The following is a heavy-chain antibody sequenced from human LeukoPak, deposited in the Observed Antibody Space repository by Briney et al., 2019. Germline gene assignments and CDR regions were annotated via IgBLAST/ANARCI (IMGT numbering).Heavy chain of an antibody. CDR2: IYYSGST. CDR1: GGSISSSNW. V-gene: IGHV4-59*08. CDR3: ARGARAGYNLEPFDY. J-gene: IGHJ4*02. D-gene: IGHD5-24*01. Sequence: PSGTLSLTCAVSGGSISSSNWWSWIRQPPGKGLEWIGYIYYSGSTEYNPSLKSRVTISVDTSKNQFSLKLSSVTAADTAVYYCARGARAGYNLEPFDYWGQGTLVTVSS.